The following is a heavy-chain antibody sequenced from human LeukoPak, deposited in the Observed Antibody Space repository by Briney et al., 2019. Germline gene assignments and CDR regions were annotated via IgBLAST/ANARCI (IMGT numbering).Heavy chain of an antibody. CDR3: ARGLYEAAAGNYWFDP. CDR2: IYYSGST. V-gene: IGHV4-31*03. CDR1: GGSISSGGYY. Sequence: SETLSLTRTVSGGSISSGGYYWSWIRQHPGKGLEWIGYIYYSGSTYYNPSLKSRVTISVDTSKNQFSLKLSSVTAADTAVYYCARGLYEAAAGNYWFDPWGQGTLVTVSS. D-gene: IGHD6-13*01. J-gene: IGHJ5*02.